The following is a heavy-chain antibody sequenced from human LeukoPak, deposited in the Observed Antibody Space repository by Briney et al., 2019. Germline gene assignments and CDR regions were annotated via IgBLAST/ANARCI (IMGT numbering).Heavy chain of an antibody. D-gene: IGHD3-10*01. CDR2: IYYSGST. V-gene: IGHV4-59*08. CDR1: GGSISSYY. J-gene: IGHJ4*02. Sequence: SETLSLTCTVSGGSISSYYWSWIRQPPGKGLEWIGYIYYSGSTNYNPSLKSRVTISVDTSKNQFSLKLSSVTAADTAVYYCATITNLDYWGQGTLVTVSS. CDR3: ATITNLDY.